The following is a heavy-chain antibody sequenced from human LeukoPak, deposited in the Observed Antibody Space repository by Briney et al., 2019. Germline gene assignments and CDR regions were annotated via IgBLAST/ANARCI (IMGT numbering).Heavy chain of an antibody. J-gene: IGHJ6*03. D-gene: IGHD4-17*01. CDR2: ISSSSSYI. CDR3: ARGPTTGFWVEGYYMDV. CDR1: GFTFSSYS. V-gene: IGHV3-21*01. Sequence: PGGSLRLSCAASGFTFSSYSMNWVRQAPGKGLEWVSSISSSSSYIYYADSVKGRFTISRDNAKNSLYLQMNSLRAEDTAVYYCARGPTTGFWVEGYYMDVWGKGTTVTVSS.